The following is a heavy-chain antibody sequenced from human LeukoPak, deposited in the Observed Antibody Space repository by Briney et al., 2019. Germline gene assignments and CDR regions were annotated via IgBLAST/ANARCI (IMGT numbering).Heavy chain of an antibody. CDR3: ARDGWSLGP. CDR2: ISVYSGNT. V-gene: IGHV1-18*01. CDR1: GYTFASYG. Sequence: ASVKVSCTASGYTFASYGVTWVRQAPGQGPEWMAWISVYSGNTKYAQKFQDRVTLTADISTSTVYMELRSLRSDDTAVYYCARDGWSLGPWGQGTLVTVSS. D-gene: IGHD2-8*01. J-gene: IGHJ5*02.